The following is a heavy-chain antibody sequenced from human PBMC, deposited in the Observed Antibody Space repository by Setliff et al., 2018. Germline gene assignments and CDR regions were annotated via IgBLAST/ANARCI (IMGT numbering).Heavy chain of an antibody. CDR1: GFSLSTSGMC. V-gene: IGHV2-70*17. CDR2: IDWDDDK. J-gene: IGHJ4*02. Sequence: PTLVNPTQTLTLTCTFSGFSLSTSGMCVSWIRQPPGKALEWLGRIDWDDDKFYSTSLKTRLTISKDTSKNQVVLTMTNMDAVDTATYYCARTSGASTYVDYWGQGTLVTVSS. CDR3: ARTSGASTYVDY. D-gene: IGHD6-25*01.